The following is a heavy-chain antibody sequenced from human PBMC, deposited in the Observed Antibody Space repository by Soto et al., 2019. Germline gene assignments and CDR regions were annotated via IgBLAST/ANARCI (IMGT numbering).Heavy chain of an antibody. Sequence: SETLSLTCTVSGGSISSYYWSWIRQPPGKGLEWIGYIYYSGSTNYNPSLKSRVTISVDTSKNQFSLKLSSVTAADTAVYYCARLTFGGTGTNWFDPRGQGTLVTVSS. J-gene: IGHJ5*02. D-gene: IGHD1-7*01. CDR1: GGSISSYY. CDR3: ARLTFGGTGTNWFDP. CDR2: IYYSGST. V-gene: IGHV4-59*08.